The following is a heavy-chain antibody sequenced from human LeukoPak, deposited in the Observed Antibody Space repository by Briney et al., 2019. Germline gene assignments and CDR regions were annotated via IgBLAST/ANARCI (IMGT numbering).Heavy chain of an antibody. D-gene: IGHD2-2*01. V-gene: IGHV3-33*01. CDR1: GFTFSSYG. J-gene: IGHJ6*02. CDR2: IWYDGSNK. CDR3: ARDHYCSSTSCYGGPGYYYGMDV. Sequence: PGRSLRLSCAASGFTFSSYGMHWVREAPGRGLERVSGIWYDGSNKYYAGSVKGRFTISRDNSKSTLYLQMDSLRAEVTAVYYCARDHYCSSTSCYGGPGYYYGMDVWGQGTTVTVSS.